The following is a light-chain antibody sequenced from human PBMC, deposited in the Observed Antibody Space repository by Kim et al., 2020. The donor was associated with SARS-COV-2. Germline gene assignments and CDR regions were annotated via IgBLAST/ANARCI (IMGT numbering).Light chain of an antibody. CDR1: SSCFGAYDR. J-gene: IGLJ2*01. Sequence: GESVTIPCTETSSCFGAYDRVSWYQHPPGTAPKLLIYEVTNRPSEVPDRFSGSKSGNTASLTISGLQAEDEADYYCCSYASNRTRVFGGGTQLTVL. CDR3: CSYASNRTRV. V-gene: IGLV2-18*02. CDR2: EVT.